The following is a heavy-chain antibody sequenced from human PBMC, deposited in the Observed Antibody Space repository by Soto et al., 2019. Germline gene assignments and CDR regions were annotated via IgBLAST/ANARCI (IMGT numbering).Heavy chain of an antibody. CDR3: ARGFGSFYYMDV. V-gene: IGHV3-13*01. J-gene: IGHJ6*03. CDR1: GFTFSSYD. D-gene: IGHD3-10*01. CDR2: IGTAGDT. Sequence: GGSLRLSCAASGFTFSSYDMHWVRQAPGRGLEWVSVIGTAGDTSYRGSVKGRFTISREKANNSLYLQMNSLLAGDTAVYYCARGFGSFYYMDVWGKGTSVTVSS.